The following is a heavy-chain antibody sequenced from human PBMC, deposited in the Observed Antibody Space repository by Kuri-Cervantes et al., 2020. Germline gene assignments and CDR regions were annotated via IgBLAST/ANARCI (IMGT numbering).Heavy chain of an antibody. V-gene: IGHV3-7*01. D-gene: IGHD3/OR15-3a*01. CDR1: GFAFSSYW. CDR2: IKQDGSEK. Sequence: GGSLRLSCAATGFAFSSYWMSRVRQAPGKGLEWVANIKQDGSEKYYVDSVKGRFTISRDNAKNSLYLQMNSLRAEDTAVYYCARDDAAEDWLLTSLYYFDYWGQGTLVTVSS. CDR3: ARDDAAEDWLLTSLYYFDY. J-gene: IGHJ4*02.